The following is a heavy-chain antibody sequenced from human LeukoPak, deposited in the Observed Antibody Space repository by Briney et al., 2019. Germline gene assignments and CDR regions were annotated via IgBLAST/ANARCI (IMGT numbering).Heavy chain of an antibody. V-gene: IGHV1-3*03. D-gene: IGHD6-13*01. J-gene: IGHJ4*02. CDR3: AREIYSSSGGFDY. CDR2: INAGNGNT. Sequence: ASVKVSCKASGYAFTYYAIHWVRQAPGQRLEWMGWINAGNGNTKYSQEFQGRVTITRDTSASTAYMELSSLRSEDMAVYYCAREIYSSSGGFDYWGQGTLVTVSS. CDR1: GYAFTYYA.